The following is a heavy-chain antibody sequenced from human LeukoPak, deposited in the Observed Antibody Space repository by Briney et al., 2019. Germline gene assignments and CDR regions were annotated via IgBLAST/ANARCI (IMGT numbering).Heavy chain of an antibody. CDR2: IHYTGCT. CDR3: ARHSSSWYPDY. CDR1: GGSIRSYY. D-gene: IGHD6-13*01. V-gene: IGHV4-59*08. Sequence: PSETLSLTCTVSGGSIRSYYWSWIRQPPGKGLEWIGYIHYTGCTNYNPSLKSRVTISVDTSKNQFSLQLSSVTATDTAVYFCARHSSSWYPDYWGQGTLVTVSS. J-gene: IGHJ4*02.